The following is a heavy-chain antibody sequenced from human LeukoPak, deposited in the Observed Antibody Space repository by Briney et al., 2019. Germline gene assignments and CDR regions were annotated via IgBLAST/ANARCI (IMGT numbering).Heavy chain of an antibody. Sequence: SETLSLTCTVSGGSISSYYWSWIRQPPGKGLEWIGYIYYSGSTNYNPSLKSRVTISVDTSKNQFSLKLSSVTAADTAVYYCARDPPVAGTSWGQGTLVTVSS. V-gene: IGHV4-59*01. J-gene: IGHJ4*02. CDR1: GGSISSYY. CDR2: IYYSGST. D-gene: IGHD6-19*01. CDR3: ARDPPVAGTS.